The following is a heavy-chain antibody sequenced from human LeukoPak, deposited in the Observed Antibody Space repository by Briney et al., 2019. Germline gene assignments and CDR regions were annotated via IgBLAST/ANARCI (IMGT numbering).Heavy chain of an antibody. J-gene: IGHJ4*02. CDR3: ARGRVVAN. D-gene: IGHD2-15*01. CDR1: GFTFNSHT. CDR2: ISGTSTYI. V-gene: IGHV3-21*01. Sequence: EGSLRLSCAASGFTFNSHTMNWVRQAPGKGLEWVSSISGTSTYIYYADSVKGRFTISRDNAKNSLYLQMNSLRAEDTAVYYCARGRVVANWGQGTLVTVPS.